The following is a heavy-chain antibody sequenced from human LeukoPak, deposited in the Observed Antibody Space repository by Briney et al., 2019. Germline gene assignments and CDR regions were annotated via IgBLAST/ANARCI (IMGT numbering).Heavy chain of an antibody. D-gene: IGHD3-10*01. Sequence: ASVKVSCKSSGYSFTAFYIHWVRQAPGQGLEWMGCIHPRSGETNYAYKFRGRVTMTRDTSISTTYMDLGSLGSDDTAVYYCARDGEYGTGSYYRGCFDYWGQGTLVTVSS. V-gene: IGHV1-2*02. CDR3: ARDGEYGTGSYYRGCFDY. CDR2: IHPRSGET. CDR1: GYSFTAFY. J-gene: IGHJ4*02.